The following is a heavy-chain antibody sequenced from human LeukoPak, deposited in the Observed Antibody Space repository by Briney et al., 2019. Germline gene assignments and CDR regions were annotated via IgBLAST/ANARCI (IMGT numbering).Heavy chain of an antibody. J-gene: IGHJ4*02. Sequence: PGGSLRLSCAASGFTVSSNYMNWVRQAPGKGLEWVSVIYSGGSTYYSDSVTGRFTISRDNSKNTLYLQTNSLRAEDTAVYYCASLGYSSSWPSFDYWGQGTLVTVSS. CDR2: IYSGGST. V-gene: IGHV3-66*02. CDR1: GFTVSSNY. CDR3: ASLGYSSSWPSFDY. D-gene: IGHD6-13*01.